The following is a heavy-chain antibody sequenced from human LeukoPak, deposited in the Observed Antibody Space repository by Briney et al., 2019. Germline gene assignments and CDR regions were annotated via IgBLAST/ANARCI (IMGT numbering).Heavy chain of an antibody. CDR3: AREKFDS. CDR2: VSYEGTIK. V-gene: IGHV3-30*14. CDR1: GFAFRNFA. J-gene: IGHJ5*01. Sequence: GGSLRLSCAASGFAFRNFAMHWVRQAPGKGLEWVAVVSYEGTIKYYSDSAKGRFTISRDNSNSLISLQMNNLTTEDTAAYYCAREKFDSWGQGTLVIVSP.